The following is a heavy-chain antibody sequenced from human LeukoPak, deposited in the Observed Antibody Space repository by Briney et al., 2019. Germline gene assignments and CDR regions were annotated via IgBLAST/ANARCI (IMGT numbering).Heavy chain of an antibody. V-gene: IGHV3-48*01. CDR1: GFSFSGVRFSSYS. Sequence: PGGSLRLSCVGSGFSFSGVRFSSYSMNWVRQAPGKGLEWISYISTDSSRIYYTDSVKGRFTISRDNAKNSLYLQMNSLRAEDTAMYYCARDKGSDYYETSAYFNWGQGTLVIVSS. CDR2: ISTDSSRI. CDR3: ARDKGSDYYETSAYFN. J-gene: IGHJ4*02. D-gene: IGHD3-22*01.